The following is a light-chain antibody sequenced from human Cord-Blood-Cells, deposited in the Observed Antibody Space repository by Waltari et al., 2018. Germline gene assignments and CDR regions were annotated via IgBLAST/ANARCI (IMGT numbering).Light chain of an antibody. CDR1: QSVSSY. J-gene: IGKJ4*01. V-gene: IGKV3-11*01. CDR3: HQRSNWPPLT. CDR2: DAS. Sequence: EIVLTQSPATLSLSPGERATLSCRASQSVSSYLAWYQHKPGQAPRLLIYDASNRATGIPARFSGSGSGTDFTLTISSLVPEDFAVYYCHQRSNWPPLTFGGGTKVEIK.